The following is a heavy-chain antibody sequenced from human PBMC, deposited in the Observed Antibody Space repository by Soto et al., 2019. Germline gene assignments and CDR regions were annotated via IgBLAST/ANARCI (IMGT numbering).Heavy chain of an antibody. CDR2: IYPGDSDT. CDR3: ARRGWGAADAFDS. CDR1: GYSFTSYW. D-gene: IGHD7-27*01. J-gene: IGHJ3*02. V-gene: IGHV5-51*01. Sequence: GESLKISCKGSGYSFTSYWIGWVRQMPGKGLEWMGIIYPGDSDTRYSPSFQGQVTISVDKSISTAYLQWSSLKASDTDMYYCARRGWGAADAFDSWGQGTMVTVSS.